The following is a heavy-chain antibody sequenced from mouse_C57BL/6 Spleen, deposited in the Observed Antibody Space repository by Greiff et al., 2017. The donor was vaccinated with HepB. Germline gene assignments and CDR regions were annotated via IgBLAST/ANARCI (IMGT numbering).Heavy chain of an antibody. CDR2: IYPGSGST. D-gene: IGHD2-5*01. CDR1: GYTFTSYW. V-gene: IGHV1-55*01. J-gene: IGHJ1*03. Sequence: VQLQQPGAELVKPGASVKMSCKASGYTFTSYWITWVKQRPGQGLEWIGDIYPGSGSTNYNEKFKSKATLTVDTSSSTAYMQLSSLTSEDSAVYYCARTSSYYSNFYWYFDVWGTGTTVTVSS. CDR3: ARTSSYYSNFYWYFDV.